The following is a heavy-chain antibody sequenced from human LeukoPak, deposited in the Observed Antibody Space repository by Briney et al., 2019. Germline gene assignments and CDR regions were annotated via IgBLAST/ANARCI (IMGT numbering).Heavy chain of an antibody. Sequence: GVSLRLSCAASGFTFSSYSMTCVRQAPGKGLEWVSSLRSSSSYIYYADSVKGRFTISRDNAKNSLYLQMNSLRAEDTAVYYCARDKDDPWGIVVVTPDYWGQGTLVTVSS. CDR1: GFTFSSYS. CDR2: LRSSSSYI. V-gene: IGHV3-21*01. D-gene: IGHD3-22*01. J-gene: IGHJ4*02. CDR3: ARDKDDPWGIVVVTPDY.